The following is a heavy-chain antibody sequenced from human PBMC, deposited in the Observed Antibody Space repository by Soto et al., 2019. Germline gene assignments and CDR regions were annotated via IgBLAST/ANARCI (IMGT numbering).Heavy chain of an antibody. Sequence: QVQLQESGPGLVKPSQTLSLTCTVSGGSISSGGYYWSWIRQHPGKGLEWIGYIYYSGSTYYNPYLKSRVTISVDTSKNQFSLKLSSVTAADTAVYYCARGLQYSSSWLPAFDIWGQGTMVTVSS. J-gene: IGHJ3*02. CDR2: IYYSGST. CDR1: GGSISSGGYY. D-gene: IGHD6-13*01. CDR3: ARGLQYSSSWLPAFDI. V-gene: IGHV4-31*03.